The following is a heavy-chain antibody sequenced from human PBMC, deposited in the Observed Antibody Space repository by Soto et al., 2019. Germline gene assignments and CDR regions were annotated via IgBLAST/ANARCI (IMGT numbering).Heavy chain of an antibody. CDR2: ISSSSSTI. J-gene: IGHJ1*01. CDR1: GFTFSSYS. D-gene: IGHD6-13*01. CDR3: ARARKAAAGPPEYFQH. Sequence: GWSLRLSCAASGFTFSSYSMNWVRQAPGKGLEWVSYISSSSSTIYYADSVKGRFTISRDNAKNSLYLQMNSLRAEDTAVYYCARARKAAAGPPEYFQHWGQGTLVTVSS. V-gene: IGHV3-48*01.